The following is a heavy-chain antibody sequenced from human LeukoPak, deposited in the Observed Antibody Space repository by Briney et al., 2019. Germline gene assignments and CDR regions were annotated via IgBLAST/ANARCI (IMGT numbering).Heavy chain of an antibody. J-gene: IGHJ5*02. CDR3: ARGVGRGSHPGWFDP. D-gene: IGHD1-26*01. V-gene: IGHV4-39*07. Sequence: KSSETLSLTCTVSGGSISSSSYYWGWIRQPPGKGLEWLGSIYYSGSTYYNPSLKSRVTISVDTSKNQFSLKLSSVTAADTAVYYCARGVGRGSHPGWFDPWGQGTLVTVSS. CDR1: GGSISSSSYY. CDR2: IYYSGST.